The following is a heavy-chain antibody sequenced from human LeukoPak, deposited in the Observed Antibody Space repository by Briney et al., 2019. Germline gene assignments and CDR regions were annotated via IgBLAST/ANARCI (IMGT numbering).Heavy chain of an antibody. CDR2: MNPNSGNT. Sequence: GASVKVSCKASGYTFTSYDINWVRQATGQGLEWMGWMNPNSGNTGYAQKFQGRVTMTRNTSISTAYMELSSLRSEDTAVYYCARAVPILRFLEFSPYYFDYWGQGTLVTVSS. CDR1: GYTFTSYD. J-gene: IGHJ4*02. CDR3: ARAVPILRFLEFSPYYFDY. D-gene: IGHD3-3*01. V-gene: IGHV1-8*01.